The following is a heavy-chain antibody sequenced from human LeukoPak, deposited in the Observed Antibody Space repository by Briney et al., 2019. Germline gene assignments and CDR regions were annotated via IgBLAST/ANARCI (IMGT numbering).Heavy chain of an antibody. Sequence: PSETLSLTCTVSGGSISSSSYYWGWLRQPPGKGLEWIGSIYYSGSTYYNPSLKSRVTISVDTSKNQFSLKLSSVTAADTAVYYCASQVRDIVVVPAATVEGGYYYYYMDVWGKGTTVTVSS. J-gene: IGHJ6*03. CDR1: GGSISSSSYY. CDR2: IYYSGST. CDR3: ASQVRDIVVVPAATVEGGYYYYYMDV. D-gene: IGHD2-2*01. V-gene: IGHV4-39*07.